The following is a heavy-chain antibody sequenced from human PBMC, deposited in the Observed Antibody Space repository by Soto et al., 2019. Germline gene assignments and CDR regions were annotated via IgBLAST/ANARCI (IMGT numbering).Heavy chain of an antibody. D-gene: IGHD1-26*01. V-gene: IGHV4-30-2*01. CDR2: INHLETT. Sequence: PSETLSLTCTVSGTSITFGGYSWSWIRQTPGKGLEWIGYINHLETTFYNPSFESRLTLSIDRAKNQVSLKLHSMSAADRAVYFCARGGGSDSFDYWGQGILGTVS. CDR3: ARGGGSDSFDY. J-gene: IGHJ4*02. CDR1: GTSITFGGYS.